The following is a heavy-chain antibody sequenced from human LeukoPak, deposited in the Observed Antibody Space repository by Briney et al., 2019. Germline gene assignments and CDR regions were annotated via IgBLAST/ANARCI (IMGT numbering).Heavy chain of an antibody. J-gene: IGHJ4*02. Sequence: GGSLRLSCAASGFTFSTYSMNWVRQAPGKGLEWVSAISGSGGSTYYADSVKGRFTISRDNSKNTLYLQMNSLRAEDTAVYYCAKDINPDLYCSSTSCYLGFDYWGQGTLVTVSS. CDR2: ISGSGGST. CDR1: GFTFSTYS. CDR3: AKDINPDLYCSSTSCYLGFDY. V-gene: IGHV3-23*01. D-gene: IGHD2-2*01.